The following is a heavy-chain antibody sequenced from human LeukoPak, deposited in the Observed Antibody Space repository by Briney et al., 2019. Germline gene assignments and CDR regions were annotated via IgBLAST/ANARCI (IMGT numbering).Heavy chain of an antibody. CDR2: ISFSSSTI. J-gene: IGHJ4*02. CDR3: ARVGPLGAAGSVSDY. V-gene: IGHV3-48*02. Sequence: GGSLRLSCAASIFTFRRYSVNWVRQAPGKGLEWVAYISFSSSTIHYADSVKGRFTISRDNAKNSLDLQMNSLRDEDAAVYYYARVGPLGAAGSVSDYWGQGTLVTVSS. CDR1: IFTFRRYS. D-gene: IGHD6-13*01.